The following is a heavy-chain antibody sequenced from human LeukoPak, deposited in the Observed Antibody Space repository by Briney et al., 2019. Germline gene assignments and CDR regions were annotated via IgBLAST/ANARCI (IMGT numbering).Heavy chain of an antibody. CDR2: INPNSGGT. CDR1: GYTFTTYY. D-gene: IGHD3/OR15-3a*01. CDR3: ARAGWTDSFDI. V-gene: IGHV1-2*06. Sequence: ASVKVSCKASGYTFTTYYMHWVRQAPGQGPEWIGRINPNSGGTDYAQKFQGRVTMTRDTSINTVYMDPSRLRSDDTAVYYCARAGWTDSFDIWGQGTMVTVSS. J-gene: IGHJ3*02.